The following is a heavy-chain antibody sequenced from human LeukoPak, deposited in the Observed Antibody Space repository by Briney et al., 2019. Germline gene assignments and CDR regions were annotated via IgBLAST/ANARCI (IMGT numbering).Heavy chain of an antibody. CDR1: GFTFSSYS. J-gene: IGHJ6*03. CDR2: ISSSSSTI. V-gene: IGHV3-48*04. CDR3: ARGRFLEWLLTTDYYMDV. Sequence: GGSLRLSCAASGFTFSSYSMNWVRQAPGKGLEWVSYISSSSSTIYYADSVKGRFTISRDNAKNSLYLQMNSLRAEDTAVYYCARGRFLEWLLTTDYYMDVWGKGTTVTVSS. D-gene: IGHD3-3*01.